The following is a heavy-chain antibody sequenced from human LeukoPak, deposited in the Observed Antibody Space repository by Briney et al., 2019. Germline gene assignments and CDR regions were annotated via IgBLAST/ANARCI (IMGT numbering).Heavy chain of an antibody. V-gene: IGHV1-2*02. D-gene: IGHD6-13*01. CDR2: INPNSGGT. Sequence: ASVKVSCKASGYTFTGYYMHWVRQAPGQGLEWMGWINPNSGGTNYAQKFQGRVTMTRDTSISTAYMELRSPRSDDTAVYYCAREGSSSWDFDYWGQGTLVTVSS. CDR1: GYTFTGYY. CDR3: AREGSSSWDFDY. J-gene: IGHJ4*02.